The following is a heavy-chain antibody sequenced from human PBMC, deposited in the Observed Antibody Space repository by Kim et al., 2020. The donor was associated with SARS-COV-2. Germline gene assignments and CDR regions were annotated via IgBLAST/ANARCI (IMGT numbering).Heavy chain of an antibody. V-gene: IGHV3-33*06. J-gene: IGHJ6*02. D-gene: IGHD3-10*01. CDR1: GFTFSSYG. CDR2: IWYDGSNK. Sequence: GGSLRLSCAASGFTFSSYGMHWVRQAPGKGLEWVAVIWYDGSNKYYADSVKGRFTISRDNSKNTLYLQMNSLRAEDTAVYYCAKDLEGTMVRERLLYYYGVDVWGQGTTVTVSS. CDR3: AKDLEGTMVRERLLYYYGVDV.